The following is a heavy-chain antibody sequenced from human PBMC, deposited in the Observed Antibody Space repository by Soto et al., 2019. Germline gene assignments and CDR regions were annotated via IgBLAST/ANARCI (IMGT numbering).Heavy chain of an antibody. V-gene: IGHV4-34*01. CDR3: ARGHYSSGWKGFDY. J-gene: IGHJ4*02. CDR1: GGSFSGYY. Sequence: ASETLSLTCAVYGGSFSGYYWSWIRQPPGKGLEWIGEINHSGSTNYNPSLKSRVTISVDTSKNQFSLKLSSVTAADTAVYYCARGHYSSGWKGFDYWGQGTLVTVSS. CDR2: INHSGST. D-gene: IGHD6-19*01.